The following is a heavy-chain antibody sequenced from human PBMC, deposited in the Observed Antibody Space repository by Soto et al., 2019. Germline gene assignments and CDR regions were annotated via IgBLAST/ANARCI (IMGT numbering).Heavy chain of an antibody. CDR2: ISYDGSNK. CDR3: EKDKLAVAVAAPFDY. D-gene: IGHD6-19*01. CDR1: GFTFSSYG. Sequence: QVQLVESGGGVVQPGRSLRLSCAASGFTFSSYGMHWVRQAPGKGLEWVAVISYDGSNKYYADSVKGRFTISRDNSKHTLYLQMNSLRAEDTAVYYCEKDKLAVAVAAPFDYWGQGTLVTVSS. J-gene: IGHJ4*02. V-gene: IGHV3-30*18.